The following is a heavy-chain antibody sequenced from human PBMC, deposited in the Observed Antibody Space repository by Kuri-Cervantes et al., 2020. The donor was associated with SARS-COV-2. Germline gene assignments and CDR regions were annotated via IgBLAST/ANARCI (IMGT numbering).Heavy chain of an antibody. V-gene: IGHV3-23*01. J-gene: IGHJ6*02. Sequence: GGSLSLSCAVSGFTFSSYAMSWVRQAPGKGLEWVSAISGSGGSTYYADSVEGRFTISRDNSKDTLYLQMNSLIAEDTAVYCCAKADWANYYYYYDMDVWGQGTTVTVSS. D-gene: IGHD3-9*01. CDR3: AKADWANYYYYYDMDV. CDR1: GFTFSSYA. CDR2: ISGSGGST.